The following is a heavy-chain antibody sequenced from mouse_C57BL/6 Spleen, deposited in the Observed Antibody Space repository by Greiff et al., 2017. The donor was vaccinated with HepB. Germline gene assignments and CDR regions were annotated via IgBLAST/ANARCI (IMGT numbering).Heavy chain of an antibody. V-gene: IGHV1-69*01. CDR1: GYTFTSYW. CDR3: ARSEGTTGVDY. D-gene: IGHD1-1*01. CDR2: IDPSDSYT. Sequence: VQLQQPGAELVMPGASVKLSCKASGYTFTSYWMHWVKQRPGQGLEWIGEIDPSDSYTNYNQKFKGKSTLTVDKSSSTAYMQLSSLTSEDSAVYYCARSEGTTGVDYWGQGTTLTVSS. J-gene: IGHJ2*01.